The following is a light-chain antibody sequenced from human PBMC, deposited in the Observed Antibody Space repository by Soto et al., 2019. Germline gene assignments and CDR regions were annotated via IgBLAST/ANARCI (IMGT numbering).Light chain of an antibody. CDR3: QSYDSSLRGSVV. V-gene: IGLV1-40*01. Sequence: QSVLTQPPSVSGAPGQRVTISCTGSSSNIGAGYDIHWYQQFPGTAPKVLIYENSNWPSGVPDRFSGSKSGTSASLAITGLQAEDEADYYCQSYDSSLRGSVVFGGGTKLTVL. CDR1: SSNIGAGYD. CDR2: ENS. J-gene: IGLJ2*01.